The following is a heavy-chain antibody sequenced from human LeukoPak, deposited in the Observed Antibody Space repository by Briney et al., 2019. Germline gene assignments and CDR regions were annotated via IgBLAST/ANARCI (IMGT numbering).Heavy chain of an antibody. CDR3: ARGVSGEFPQINYYYMDV. D-gene: IGHD3-10*01. J-gene: IGHJ6*03. Sequence: ASVKVSCKASGYTFTSYDINWVRQATGQGLEWMGWMNPNSGNTGYAQKFQGRVTITRNTSISTAYMELSSLRSEDTAAYYCARGVSGEFPQINYYYMDVWGKGTTVTVSS. CDR2: MNPNSGNT. CDR1: GYTFTSYD. V-gene: IGHV1-8*03.